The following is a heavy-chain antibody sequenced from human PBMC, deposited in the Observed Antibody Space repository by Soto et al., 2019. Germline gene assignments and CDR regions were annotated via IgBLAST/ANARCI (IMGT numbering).Heavy chain of an antibody. V-gene: IGHV3-30*18. Sequence: VQLVESGGGVVQPGRSLRLSCAASGFTFSDYAMPWVRQAPGKGMEWVAVVSHDGRNTHYADSVKVPFTISRDSSKNTVSLEMTSLRAEDTAVYYCAKGGRQWLVTSAFNYWGQGALVTVSS. CDR1: GFTFSDYA. J-gene: IGHJ4*02. CDR3: AKGGRQWLVTSAFNY. D-gene: IGHD6-19*01. CDR2: VSHDGRNT.